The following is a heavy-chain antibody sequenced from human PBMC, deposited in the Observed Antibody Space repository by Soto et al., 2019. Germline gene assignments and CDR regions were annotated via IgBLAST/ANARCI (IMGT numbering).Heavy chain of an antibody. CDR1: GFVFNGAW. V-gene: IGHV3-15*07. D-gene: IGHD6-19*01. CDR2: IKRGSNVEAT. CDR3: ATKAVRPPPP. Sequence: EAQLAESGGTLVKPGGSLRLSCVASGFVFNGAWMNWVRQAPGAGLEWVGRIKRGSNVEATDYAAPVKGRFTISRDESKNTLYLQMKSLKTEDTAVYYCATKAVRPPPPWGQGTLVTVSS. J-gene: IGHJ5*02.